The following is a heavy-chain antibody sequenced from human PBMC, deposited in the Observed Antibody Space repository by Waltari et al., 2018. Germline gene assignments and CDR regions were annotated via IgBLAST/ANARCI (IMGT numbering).Heavy chain of an antibody. CDR1: GGTFSSYA. Sequence: QVQLVQSGAEVKKPGSSVKVSCKASGGTFSSYAISWVRQAPGQGLEWMGGIIPIFGTANYAQQFQGRVTITTDDSTSTDYMELSSLRSEDTAVYYCARESSGYANRDAFDIWGQGTMVTVSS. J-gene: IGHJ3*02. V-gene: IGHV1-69*05. CDR3: ARESSGYANRDAFDI. CDR2: IIPIFGTA. D-gene: IGHD5-12*01.